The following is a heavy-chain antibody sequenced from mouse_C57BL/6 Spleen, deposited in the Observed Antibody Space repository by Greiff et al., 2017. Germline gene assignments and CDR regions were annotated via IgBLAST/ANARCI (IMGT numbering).Heavy chain of an antibody. J-gene: IGHJ2*01. CDR3: ASHITRVEY. CDR2: IYPSDSYT. D-gene: IGHD6-1*01. V-gene: IGHV1-50*01. CDR1: GYTFTSYW. Sequence: QVQLQQPGAELVKPGASVKLSCKASGYTFTSYWMQWVKQRPGQGLEWIGKIYPSDSYTNYNQKFKGKATLTVDKSSSTAYMQLSSLTSEDSAVYYCASHITRVEYGGQGTTLTVSS.